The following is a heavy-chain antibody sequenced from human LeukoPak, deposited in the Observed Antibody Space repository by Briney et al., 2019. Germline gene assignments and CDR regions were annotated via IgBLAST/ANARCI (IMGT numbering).Heavy chain of an antibody. J-gene: IGHJ5*02. CDR3: ARARTSDLDP. D-gene: IGHD1-14*01. CDR2: ISYDGSNK. V-gene: IGHV3-30*04. CDR1: GFTSSSYA. Sequence: GGSLRLSCAASGFTSSSYAMHWVRQAPGKGLEWVAVISYDGSNKYYADSVKGRFTISRDNSKNTLYLQMNSLRAEDTAVYYCARARTSDLDPWGQGTLVTVSS.